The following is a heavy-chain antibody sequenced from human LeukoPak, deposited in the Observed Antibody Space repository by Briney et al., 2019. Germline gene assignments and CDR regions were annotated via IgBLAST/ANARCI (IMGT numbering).Heavy chain of an antibody. Sequence: GGSLRLSCAASGFTFSSYWMSWVRQAPEKGLEWVANINQDGSEKYYVDSVKGRFTISRDNAKNSLYLQMNSLRAEDTAVYYCARVYGDYREDAFDIWGQGTMVTVSS. CDR1: GFTFSSYW. D-gene: IGHD4-17*01. CDR2: INQDGSEK. CDR3: ARVYGDYREDAFDI. V-gene: IGHV3-7*01. J-gene: IGHJ3*02.